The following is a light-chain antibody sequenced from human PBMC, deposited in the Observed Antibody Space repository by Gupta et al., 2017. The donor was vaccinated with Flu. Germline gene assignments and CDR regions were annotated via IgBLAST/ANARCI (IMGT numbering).Light chain of an antibody. Sequence: EIVLTQSPGTLSLFPGERATLSCRASQSVSSSYLAWYQQKPGQAPRLLIYGASSRATGIPDRFSGSGSGTDFTLTISRLEPEDFAVYFWQQYGSSPLFSFGPGTKVDIK. V-gene: IGKV3-20*01. CDR1: QSVSSSY. J-gene: IGKJ3*01. CDR3: QQYGSSPLFS. CDR2: GAS.